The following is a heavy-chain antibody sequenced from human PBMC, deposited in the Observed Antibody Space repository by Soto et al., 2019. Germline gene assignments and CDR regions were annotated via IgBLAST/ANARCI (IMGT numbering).Heavy chain of an antibody. D-gene: IGHD1-26*01. V-gene: IGHV3-33*01. CDR1: GFTFTNYG. J-gene: IGHJ4*02. CDR3: TRDPYGGSRYYFDS. Sequence: QVQLVESGGGVVQPGRSLRLSCAASGFTFTNYGIHWVRQAPGKGLEWVAVIWYDGSNKYYADSVKGRFTISKDNSHNTLYLQMNNLRAEDTAMYYCTRDPYGGSRYYFDSWGQATLVTVSS. CDR2: IWYDGSNK.